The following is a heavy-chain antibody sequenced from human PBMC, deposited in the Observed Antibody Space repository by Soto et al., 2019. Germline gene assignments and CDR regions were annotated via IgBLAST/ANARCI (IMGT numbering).Heavy chain of an antibody. Sequence: QVQLVESGGGVVQPGRSLRLSCAASGFTFNIYAIHWVRQAPGKGLEWVAVISYEGSNKYYADSVKGRVTIASDNSKNTVDLQMSSLRAEDTAMYYCARTLFRTTVVTPSDSWGQGTLVTVSS. CDR2: ISYEGSNK. CDR1: GFTFNIYA. V-gene: IGHV3-30-3*01. J-gene: IGHJ4*02. CDR3: ARTLFRTTVVTPSDS. D-gene: IGHD2-21*02.